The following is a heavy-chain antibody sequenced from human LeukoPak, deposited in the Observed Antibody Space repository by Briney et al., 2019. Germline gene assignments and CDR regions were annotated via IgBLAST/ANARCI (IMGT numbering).Heavy chain of an antibody. D-gene: IGHD5-18*01. Sequence: GGSLRLSCEASEFTFTTYWMSWVRQAPGKGLEWVANIKQDGSEKYYVDSVEGRFSISRDNAKNSLYLQMNSLRAEDTAVYYCARDPTRYTYGNQYFDYWGQGTLVTVSS. CDR1: EFTFTTYW. CDR3: ARDPTRYTYGNQYFDY. J-gene: IGHJ4*02. V-gene: IGHV3-7*01. CDR2: IKQDGSEK.